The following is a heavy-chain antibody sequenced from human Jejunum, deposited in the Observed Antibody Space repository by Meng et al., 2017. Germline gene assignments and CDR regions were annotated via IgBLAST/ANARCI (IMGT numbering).Heavy chain of an antibody. CDR3: ARDLLGPAIAASGYFDP. CDR1: GGSISGSNW. D-gene: IGHD5-12*01. CDR2: IYHTGST. J-gene: IGHJ5*02. V-gene: IGHV4-4*02. Sequence: QVQLQESGPGLVKPSGTLSLTCAVPGGSISGSNWWSWVRQPPGKGLEWIGEIYHTGSTNYNPSLKSRVTMSLDKSKNQFFLDLTSVTAADTAVYYCARDLLGPAIAASGYFDPWGQGTLVTVSS.